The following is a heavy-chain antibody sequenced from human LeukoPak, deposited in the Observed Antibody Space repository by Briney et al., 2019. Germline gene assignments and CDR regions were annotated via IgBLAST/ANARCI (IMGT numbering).Heavy chain of an antibody. D-gene: IGHD2-8*01. J-gene: IGHJ4*02. CDR3: AREWRYCTNGVCFHLFDY. CDR2: ISYSGST. Sequence: SETLSLTCTVSGASISLYYWSWIRQPPGKGLEWIGYISYSGSTNYSPSLKSRVTISVDTSRNQFSLKLSSVTAADTAVYYCAREWRYCTNGVCFHLFDYWGQGTLVTVSS. CDR1: GASISLYY. V-gene: IGHV4-59*01.